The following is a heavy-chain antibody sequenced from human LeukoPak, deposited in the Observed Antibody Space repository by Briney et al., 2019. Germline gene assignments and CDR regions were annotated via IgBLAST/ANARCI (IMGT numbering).Heavy chain of an antibody. CDR2: IYTSGST. Sequence: SETLALTCTASGGSISSGSYYWSWIRQPAGKGLEWIGRIYTSGSTSYNPSRKSRVTISVDTSKTQFSLNLSSVTAADTAIYYCARYYYDSSGFPSPFDPWGQGTLVTVSS. J-gene: IGHJ5*02. CDR3: ARYYYDSSGFPSPFDP. D-gene: IGHD3-22*01. CDR1: GGSISSGSYY. V-gene: IGHV4-61*02.